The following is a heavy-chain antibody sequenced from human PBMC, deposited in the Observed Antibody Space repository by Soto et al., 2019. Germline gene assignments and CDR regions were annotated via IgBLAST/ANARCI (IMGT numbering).Heavy chain of an antibody. V-gene: IGHV3-30*04. CDR2: ISKDGMNK. J-gene: IGHJ5*02. D-gene: IGHD6-19*01. Sequence: VRLVESGGGVVQPGRSLRLSCTASGFSFSSYAMYWFRQPPGKGLEWVAVISKDGMNKNYADSVKGRVTVSRDNANYSLDLQLNSLRGEDTAMYYCARDMYSSDYFVKWFETWGQGTLVTVSS. CDR1: GFSFSSYA. CDR3: ARDMYSSDYFVKWFET.